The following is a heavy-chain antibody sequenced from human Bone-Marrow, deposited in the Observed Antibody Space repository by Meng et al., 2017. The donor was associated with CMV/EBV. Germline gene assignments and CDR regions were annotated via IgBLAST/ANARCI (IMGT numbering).Heavy chain of an antibody. Sequence: SETLSLTCTVSGGSISSYYWSWIRQPPGKGLEWIGYIYYSGSNNYNPSLKSRVTISVDTSKNQFSLKLSSVSAADTAVYYCARTTASGWYYFDYWGQGTLVTVSS. J-gene: IGHJ4*02. CDR3: ARTTASGWYYFDY. CDR1: GGSISSYY. V-gene: IGHV4-59*01. D-gene: IGHD6-19*01. CDR2: IYYSGSN.